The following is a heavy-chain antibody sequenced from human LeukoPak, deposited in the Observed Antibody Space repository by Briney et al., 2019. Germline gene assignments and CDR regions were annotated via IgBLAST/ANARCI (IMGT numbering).Heavy chain of an antibody. CDR3: AKDLSGSDY. CDR1: GGSISSSSYY. Sequence: ETLSLTCTVSGGSISSSSYYWGWIRQPPGKGLEWVSAISGSGGSTYYADSVKGRFTISRDNSKNTLYLQMNSLRAEDTAVYYCAKDLSGSDYWGQGTLVTASS. CDR2: ISGSGGST. J-gene: IGHJ4*02. D-gene: IGHD6-19*01. V-gene: IGHV3-23*01.